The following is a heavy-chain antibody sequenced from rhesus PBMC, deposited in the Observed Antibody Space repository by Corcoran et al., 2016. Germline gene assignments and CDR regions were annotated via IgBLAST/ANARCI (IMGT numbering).Heavy chain of an antibody. V-gene: IGHV3-136*01. J-gene: IGHJ4*01. CDR1: GFTFSSYD. Sequence: DVQLVESGGGLVQPGGSLRLCCAASGFTFSSYDMSWVRQAPGKGLEWVSYICYTGKTIYYAASVKGRFTISRDNAKNSLSLQMSSLRAEDTAVYYCTRASIAAAGTFDYWGQGVLVTVSS. CDR2: ICYTGKTI. CDR3: TRASIAAAGTFDY. D-gene: IGHD6-31*01.